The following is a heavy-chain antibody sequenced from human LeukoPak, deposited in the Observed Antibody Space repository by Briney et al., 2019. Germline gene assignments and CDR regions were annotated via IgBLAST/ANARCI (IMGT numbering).Heavy chain of an antibody. CDR2: ITGSGDRT. CDR3: AAHARYSYGVPYYFDY. Sequence: GGSLRLSCGVSGVTFSSHGMNWVRQAPGKGLEWVSAITGSGDRTYYTDSVRGRFTISRDNSKNTLYLQMNSLRAEDTAVYYCAAHARYSYGVPYYFDYWGQGTLVTVSS. CDR1: GVTFSSHG. V-gene: IGHV3-23*01. D-gene: IGHD5-18*01. J-gene: IGHJ4*02.